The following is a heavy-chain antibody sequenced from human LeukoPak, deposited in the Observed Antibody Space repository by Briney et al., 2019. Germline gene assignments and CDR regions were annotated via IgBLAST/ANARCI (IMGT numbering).Heavy chain of an antibody. CDR2: ISDSGTTT. CDR1: GFTFSTYS. V-gene: IGHV3-23*01. D-gene: IGHD1-26*01. J-gene: IGHJ6*02. CDR3: ARYTIVGATDGMDV. Sequence: PGGSLRLSCAASGFTFSTYSMTWVRPAPGKGLEWVSAISDSGTTTYYADSVKGRFTISRDNSKNTLSLQMNSPRVEDTAVYYCARYTIVGATDGMDVWGQGTTVTVSS.